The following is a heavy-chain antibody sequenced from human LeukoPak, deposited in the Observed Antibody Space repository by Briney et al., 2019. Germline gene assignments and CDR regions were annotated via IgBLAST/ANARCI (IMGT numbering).Heavy chain of an antibody. Sequence: ASVKVSCKASGYTFTSYGITWVRQAPGQGLEWMGWISVYNGNTNYAQKLQGRVTMTTDTSTSTAYMELRSLRSDDTAVYYCAGGVGGYCSNTICFSYWGQGALVTVSS. CDR3: AGGVGGYCSNTICFSY. D-gene: IGHD2-2*01. V-gene: IGHV1-18*01. J-gene: IGHJ4*02. CDR2: ISVYNGNT. CDR1: GYTFTSYG.